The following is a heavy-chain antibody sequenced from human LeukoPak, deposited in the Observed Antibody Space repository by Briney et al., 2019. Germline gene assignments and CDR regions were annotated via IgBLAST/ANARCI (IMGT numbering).Heavy chain of an antibody. CDR2: IKSKTDGGTT. Sequence: PGGSLRLSCAASGFTFSNAWMSWVRQAPGKGLEWVGRIKSKTDGGTTDYAAPVKGRFTISRDDSKNTLYLQMNSLKTEGTAVYYCTTSDHYYDSSGYWRYFDYWGQGTLVTVSS. J-gene: IGHJ4*02. CDR3: TTSDHYYDSSGYWRYFDY. D-gene: IGHD3-22*01. CDR1: GFTFSNAW. V-gene: IGHV3-15*01.